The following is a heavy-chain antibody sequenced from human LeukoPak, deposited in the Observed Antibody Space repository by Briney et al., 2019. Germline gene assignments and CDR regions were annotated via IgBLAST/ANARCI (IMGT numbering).Heavy chain of an antibody. J-gene: IGHJ6*02. CDR1: GFTFSSCG. CDR3: ARDGGSGTYVSRYTYFGMDV. V-gene: IGHV3-23*01. D-gene: IGHD3-10*01. Sequence: GGSLRLSCAASGFTFSSCGMSWVRLAPGKGLEWVSSISDSGGTTYYADSVKGRFIISRDNSKNTVYLQMNSLRAEDTAVYYCARDGGSGTYVSRYTYFGMDVWGQGTTVTVSS. CDR2: ISDSGGTT.